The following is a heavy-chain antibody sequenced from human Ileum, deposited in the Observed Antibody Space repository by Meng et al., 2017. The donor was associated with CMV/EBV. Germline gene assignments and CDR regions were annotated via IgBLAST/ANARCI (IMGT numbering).Heavy chain of an antibody. CDR3: AKGSGLDKFDV. V-gene: IGHV3-20*04. D-gene: IGHD1-1*01. J-gene: IGHJ4*02. CDR1: GFTFETYA. Sequence: GESLKISCAASGFTFETYAMSWVRQAPGKGLEWVSDINWDAGQKEYADSVKGRFTISRDNAKNSLFLQMNSLRAEDTAFYFCAKGSGLDKFDVWGQGTLVTVS. CDR2: INWDAGQK.